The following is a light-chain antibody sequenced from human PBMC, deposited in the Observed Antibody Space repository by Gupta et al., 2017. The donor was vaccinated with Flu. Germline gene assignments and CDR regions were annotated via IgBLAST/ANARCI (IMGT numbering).Light chain of an antibody. J-gene: IGLJ2*01. CDR3: SAYAGNQNVL. CDR1: SYDIGAYKF. Sequence: QSALTQPPSASGSPGQSVAISCPGTSYDIGAYKFVSWYQQHPGKAPKLVLYEVNKRPSGVPDRFSGARSGNAASLTVSGLQADDEAVYFCSAYAGNQNVLFSGGTKLTV. V-gene: IGLV2-8*01. CDR2: EVN.